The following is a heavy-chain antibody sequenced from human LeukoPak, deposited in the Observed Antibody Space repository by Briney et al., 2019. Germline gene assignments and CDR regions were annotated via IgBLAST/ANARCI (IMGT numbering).Heavy chain of an antibody. D-gene: IGHD2-15*01. Sequence: PGGSLRLSCAASGFTFSSYAMSWVRQAPGKGLEWVSAITGSGGGTYYADSVKGRFTISRDNSKNTLYLQMNSLRAEDTAVYYCAKDIVVVVAATPPRENYFDYWGREPWSPSPQ. J-gene: IGHJ4*02. CDR1: GFTFSSYA. CDR2: ITGSGGGT. CDR3: AKDIVVVVAATPPRENYFDY. V-gene: IGHV3-23*01.